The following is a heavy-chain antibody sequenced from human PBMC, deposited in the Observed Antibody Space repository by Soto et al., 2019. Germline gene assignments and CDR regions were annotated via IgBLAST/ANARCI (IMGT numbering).Heavy chain of an antibody. CDR3: AKKDDFWSGYRSYYYYGMDV. CDR2: ISYDGSNK. J-gene: IGHJ6*02. D-gene: IGHD3-3*01. CDR1: GFTFSSYG. V-gene: IGHV3-30*18. Sequence: GGSLRLSCAASGFTFSSYGMHWVRQAPGKGLEWVAVISYDGSNKYYADSVKGRFTISRDNSKNTPYLQMNSLRAEDTAVYYCAKKDDFWSGYRSYYYYGMDVWGQGTTVTVS.